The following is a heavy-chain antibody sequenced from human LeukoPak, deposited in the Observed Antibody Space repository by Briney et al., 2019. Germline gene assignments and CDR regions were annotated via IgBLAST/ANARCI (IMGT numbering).Heavy chain of an antibody. CDR1: GGSFSGYY. CDR2: INHSGST. D-gene: IGHD4-17*01. V-gene: IGHV4-34*01. CDR3: ARTWLNGDVDY. J-gene: IGHJ4*02. Sequence: PWETLSLTCAVYGGSFSGYYRSWIRQPPGKGLEWIGEINHSGSTNYNPFLKSRVTISVDTSKNQFSLKLSSVTAADTAVYYCARTWLNGDVDYWGQGTLVPVTS.